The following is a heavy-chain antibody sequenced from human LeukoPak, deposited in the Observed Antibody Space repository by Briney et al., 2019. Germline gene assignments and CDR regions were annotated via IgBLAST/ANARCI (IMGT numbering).Heavy chain of an antibody. Sequence: PSETLSLTCTVSGGSISSSSYYWGWIRQPPGKGLEWIGSIYYSGSTYYNPSLKSRVTISVDTSKNPFSLKLSSVTAADTAVYSCATLLGTYSDFWRGFYWFDPWGQGTLVTVSS. V-gene: IGHV4-39*02. J-gene: IGHJ5*02. CDR2: IYYSGST. CDR1: GGSISSSSYY. D-gene: IGHD3-3*01. CDR3: ATLLGTYSDFWRGFYWFDP.